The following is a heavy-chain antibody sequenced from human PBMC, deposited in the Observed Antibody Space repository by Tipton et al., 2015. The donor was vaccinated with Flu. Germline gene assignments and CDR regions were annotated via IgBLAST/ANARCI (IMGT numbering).Heavy chain of an antibody. CDR2: IYYSGST. CDR1: GGSISSYY. V-gene: IGHV4-59*01. Sequence: TLSLTCTVSGGSISSYYWSWIRQPPGKGLEWIGYIYYSGSTNYNPSLKSRVTISVDTSKNQFSLKLSSVTAADTAVYYRARAPPEYYDSSGYPHFDYWGQGTLVTVSS. J-gene: IGHJ4*02. D-gene: IGHD3-22*01. CDR3: ARAPPEYYDSSGYPHFDY.